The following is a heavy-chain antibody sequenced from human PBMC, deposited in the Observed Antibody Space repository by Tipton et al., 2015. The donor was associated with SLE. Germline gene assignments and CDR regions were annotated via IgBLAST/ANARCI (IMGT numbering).Heavy chain of an antibody. D-gene: IGHD3-10*01. V-gene: IGHV3-74*01. J-gene: IGHJ4*02. CDR1: GFPFSSYS. CDR2: INHDATNT. CDR3: VREWYGEHY. Sequence: GSLRLSCAASGFPFSSYSMHWVRQAPGKGLVWVSRINHDATNTIYADSVKGRFTISRDNAKNTLYLQMNSLRAEDAAVYYCVREWYGEHYWGQGTLVTVSS.